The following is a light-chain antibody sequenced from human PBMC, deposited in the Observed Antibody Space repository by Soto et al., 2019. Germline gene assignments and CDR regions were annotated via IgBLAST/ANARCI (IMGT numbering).Light chain of an antibody. CDR2: GAS. J-gene: IGKJ2*01. V-gene: IGKV3-20*01. CDR1: QTVTSGY. CDR3: QQYARSPYT. Sequence: EIVLTQSPGTLSLSPGERAILSCRASQTVTSGYLAWYQQRPGHATRLLIFGASNRATDIPDRFSGSGSGKDFTLTISGLEPEDFAVFYCQQYARSPYTFGQGTNLEI.